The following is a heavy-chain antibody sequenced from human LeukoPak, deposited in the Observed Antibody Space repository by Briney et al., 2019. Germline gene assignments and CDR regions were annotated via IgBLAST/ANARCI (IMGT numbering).Heavy chain of an antibody. V-gene: IGHV4-59*08. Sequence: SETLSLTCTVSGVSISSYYWSWIRQPPGKGLEWIGYIYYSGSTNYNPSLKSRVTISVDTSKNQFSLKLSSVTAADTAVYYCARHNAKDGGGYEEKNAFDIWGQGTMVTVSS. CDR3: ARHNAKDGGGYEEKNAFDI. CDR1: GVSISSYY. J-gene: IGHJ3*02. D-gene: IGHD5-12*01. CDR2: IYYSGST.